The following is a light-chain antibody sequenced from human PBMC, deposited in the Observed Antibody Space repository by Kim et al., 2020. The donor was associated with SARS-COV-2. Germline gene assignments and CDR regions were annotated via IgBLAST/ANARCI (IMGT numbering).Light chain of an antibody. Sequence: DIQMIQSPSTLSASVGDRVTITCRASQSISNWLAWYQQKPGKVPKLLIYDASSLESGVPLTFSGSGSRTEFTLTISSLQPDDFATYYCQQYNSYPWTFGQGTKVEIK. CDR1: QSISNW. V-gene: IGKV1-5*01. CDR3: QQYNSYPWT. J-gene: IGKJ1*01. CDR2: DAS.